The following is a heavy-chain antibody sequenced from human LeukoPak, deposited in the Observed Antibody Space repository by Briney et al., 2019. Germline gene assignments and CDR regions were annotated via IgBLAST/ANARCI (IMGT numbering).Heavy chain of an antibody. CDR2: IIPILGIA. Sequence: GASVKVSCKASGGTFSSYAISWVRQAPGQGLEWMGRIIPILGIANYAQKFQGRVTITADKSTSTAYMELSRLRSDDTAVYYCARSPKVDFWSGYYVLDYWGQGTLVTVSS. J-gene: IGHJ4*02. CDR3: ARSPKVDFWSGYYVLDY. D-gene: IGHD3-3*01. V-gene: IGHV1-69*04. CDR1: GGTFSSYA.